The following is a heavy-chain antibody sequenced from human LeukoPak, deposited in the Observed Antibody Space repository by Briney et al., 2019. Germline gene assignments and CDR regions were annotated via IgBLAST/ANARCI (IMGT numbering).Heavy chain of an antibody. CDR1: GFTFSSYT. CDR2: ISFDGSNK. Sequence: GGSLRLSCAASGFTFSSYTIHWVRQPPGKGLEWVAVISFDGSNKYYADSVKGRFTISRDNSKNTLYLQMNSLRAEDTAVYYCARGELGSSLGFDPWGQGTLVTVSS. V-gene: IGHV3-30-3*01. J-gene: IGHJ5*02. D-gene: IGHD3-16*01. CDR3: ARGELGSSLGFDP.